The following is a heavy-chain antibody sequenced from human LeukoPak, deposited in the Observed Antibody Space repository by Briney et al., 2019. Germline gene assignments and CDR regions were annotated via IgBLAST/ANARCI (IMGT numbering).Heavy chain of an antibody. CDR2: INHSGST. CDR1: GESFSGYY. CDR3: ARETEKQWQY. V-gene: IGHV4-34*01. Sequence: SETLSLTCAVYGESFSGYYWSWIRQPPGKGLEWIGEINHSGSTNYNPSLKSRVTISVDTSKNQFSLTLRSVTAADTAVYYCARETEKQWQYWGQGTMATVSS. J-gene: IGHJ3*01. D-gene: IGHD6-19*01.